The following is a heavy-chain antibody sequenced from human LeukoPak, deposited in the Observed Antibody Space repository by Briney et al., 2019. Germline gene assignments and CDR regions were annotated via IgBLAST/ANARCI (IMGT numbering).Heavy chain of an antibody. V-gene: IGHV4-59*01. J-gene: IGHJ4*02. CDR3: AREAVGATLYYFDY. CDR2: IYYSGST. Sequence: PSETLSLTCTVSGGSISSYYWSWIRQPPGKGLEWIGYIYYSGSTNYNPSLKSRVTISVDTSKNQFSLKLSSVTAADTAVYYCAREAVGATLYYFDYWGQGALVTVSS. CDR1: GGSISSYY. D-gene: IGHD1-26*01.